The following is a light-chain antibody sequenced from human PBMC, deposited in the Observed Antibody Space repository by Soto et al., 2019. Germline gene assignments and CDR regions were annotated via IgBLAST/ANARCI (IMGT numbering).Light chain of an antibody. Sequence: EIVLTQSPATLSLSPGERATLSCRASQSVGKYLAWYQQKPGQAPRLLIYDTSNRATDIPARFSGSGSGTDFTLTISSLEPEDFAVYFCQQRDSWPITFGQGTRLEIK. CDR3: QQRDSWPIT. CDR1: QSVGKY. V-gene: IGKV3-11*01. J-gene: IGKJ5*01. CDR2: DTS.